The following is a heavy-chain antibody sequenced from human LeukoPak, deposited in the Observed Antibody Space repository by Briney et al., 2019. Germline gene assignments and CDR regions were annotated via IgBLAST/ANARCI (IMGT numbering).Heavy chain of an antibody. CDR1: GYTFTSYA. D-gene: IGHD6-19*01. Sequence: GASVKVSCKASGYTFTSYAMNWVRQAPGQGLEWMGWINTNTGNPTYAQGFTGRFVFSLDTSVSTAYLQISSLKAEDTAVYYCARHPGIAVAGENNWFDPWGQGTLVTVSS. J-gene: IGHJ5*02. CDR2: INTNTGNP. CDR3: ARHPGIAVAGENNWFDP. V-gene: IGHV7-4-1*02.